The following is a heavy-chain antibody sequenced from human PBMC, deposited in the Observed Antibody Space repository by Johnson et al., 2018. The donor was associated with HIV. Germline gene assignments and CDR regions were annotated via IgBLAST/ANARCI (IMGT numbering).Heavy chain of an antibody. D-gene: IGHD6-6*01. Sequence: QVQLVESGGGVVQPGRSLRLSCAASGFTFSSYAMHWVRQAPDKGLEWVAVISYDGSNKYYADSVKGRYTISRDNSKNTQYLQMNSLRAEDTAVYDCARGGQLVAFDIWGQGTMVTVSS. CDR2: ISYDGSNK. V-gene: IGHV3-30*04. CDR1: GFTFSSYA. J-gene: IGHJ3*02. CDR3: ARGGQLVAFDI.